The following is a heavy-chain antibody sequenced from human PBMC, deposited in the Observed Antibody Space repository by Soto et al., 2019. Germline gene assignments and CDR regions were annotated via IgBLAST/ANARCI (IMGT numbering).Heavy chain of an antibody. CDR3: GREEYSVTYMVARGLAHCGKNV. D-gene: IGHD1-26*01. V-gene: IGHV1-2*02. Sequence: SGKVAGYTFTYYDVRWVLKARGQGLAWMGCINPNTGDTRFPQKFQGRVTLTRDTSISKGYMELNSLRSDDKALYYCGREEYSVTYMVARGLAHCGKNVW. CDR1: GYTFTYYD. J-gene: IGHJ6*01. CDR2: INPNTGDT.